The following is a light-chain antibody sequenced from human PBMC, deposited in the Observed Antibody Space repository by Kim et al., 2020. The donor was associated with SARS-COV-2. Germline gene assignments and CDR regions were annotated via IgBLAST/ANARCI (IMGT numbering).Light chain of an antibody. Sequence: GQSITISCTGSSSDIGPYNFVSWYQQHPGKAPKVMIFDVSNRPSGVSNRFSGSKSGNTASLTISGLQAEDEADYYCSSYTSSVTVVFGGGTKVTVL. CDR2: DVS. CDR1: SSDIGPYNF. CDR3: SSYTSSVTVV. J-gene: IGLJ2*01. V-gene: IGLV2-14*04.